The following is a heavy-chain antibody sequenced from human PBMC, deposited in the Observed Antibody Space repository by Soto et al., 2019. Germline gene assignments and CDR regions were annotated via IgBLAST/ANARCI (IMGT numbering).Heavy chain of an antibody. CDR2: IYYSGST. J-gene: IGHJ5*02. D-gene: IGHD6-13*01. V-gene: IGHV4-59*01. Sequence: SETLSLTCTVSGGSISSYYWSWIRQPPGKGLEWIRYIYYSGSTNYNPSLKSRVTISVDTSKNQFSLKLSSVTAADTAVYYCARGVAAAGAGKRLNWFDPWGQGTLVTVSS. CDR1: GGSISSYY. CDR3: ARGVAAAGAGKRLNWFDP.